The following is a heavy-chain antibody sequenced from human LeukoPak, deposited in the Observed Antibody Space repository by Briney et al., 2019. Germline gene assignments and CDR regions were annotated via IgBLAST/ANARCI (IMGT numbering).Heavy chain of an antibody. CDR3: TRGRDGYNWAFDY. V-gene: IGHV1-2*02. CDR1: GYTFTASC. D-gene: IGHD5-24*01. Sequence: ASVKVSCKASGYTFTASCMHWVRLAPGQGLEWMGWINPNSGGTNYAQKFQGRVTMTRDPSISTAYMDLSSLRPDDTAVYYCTRGRDGYNWAFDYWGQGTLVTVSS. CDR2: INPNSGGT. J-gene: IGHJ4*02.